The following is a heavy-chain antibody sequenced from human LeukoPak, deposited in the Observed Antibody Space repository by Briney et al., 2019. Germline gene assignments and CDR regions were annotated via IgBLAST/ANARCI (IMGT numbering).Heavy chain of an antibody. V-gene: IGHV1-2*02. CDR1: GYTFTGHC. Sequence: ASVKVSCKASGYTFTGHCIHWVRQAPGQGLEWMGWSNPNSGGTNYAQKFQGRVTMTRDTSISTAYMELSRVISDDTAVYYCAREYSRYSGTYYDYWGQGTLVTVSS. J-gene: IGHJ4*02. CDR3: AREYSRYSGTYYDY. D-gene: IGHD5-12*01. CDR2: SNPNSGGT.